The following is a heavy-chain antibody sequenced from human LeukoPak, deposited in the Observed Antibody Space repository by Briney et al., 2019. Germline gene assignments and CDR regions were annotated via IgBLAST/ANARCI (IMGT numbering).Heavy chain of an antibody. J-gene: IGHJ4*02. CDR2: IYHRGNT. Sequence: SETLSLTCSVSGFSIGTGYSWGWIRQPPGKGLEWIGTIYHRGNTYYNPSLMSRVTISVDTSKNQFSLKLSSVTAADTAVYYCASGILGGWDWGQGTLVTVSS. CDR3: ASGILGGWD. CDR1: GFSIGTGYS. V-gene: IGHV4-38-2*01. D-gene: IGHD1-14*01.